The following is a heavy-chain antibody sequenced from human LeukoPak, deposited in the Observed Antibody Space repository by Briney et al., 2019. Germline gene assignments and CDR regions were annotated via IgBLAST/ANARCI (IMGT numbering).Heavy chain of an antibody. CDR1: GFTFSSYA. CDR2: ISGSGGST. D-gene: IGHD3-3*01. CDR3: ATPGPSHGVCDY. V-gene: IGHV3-23*01. J-gene: IGHJ4*02. Sequence: GGSLRLSCAASGFTFSSYAMSWVRQAPGKGLGWVSAISGSGGSTYYADSVKGRFTISRDNSKNTLYLQMNSRRAEDTAVYYWATPGPSHGVCDYWGQGTLVTVSS.